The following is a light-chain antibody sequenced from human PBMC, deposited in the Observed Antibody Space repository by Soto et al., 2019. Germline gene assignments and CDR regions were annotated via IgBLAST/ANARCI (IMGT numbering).Light chain of an antibody. CDR1: QSVTSN. J-gene: IGKJ5*01. V-gene: IGKV3-15*01. CDR2: GAT. CDR3: QQRLNWPPG. Sequence: EIVMTQSPATVSVSPGERVTLSCRASQSVTSNLAWYQQKPGQAPRLIVYGATTRATGIPARFSGSGSGTEFTLTISDLEPADFGLYYCQQRLNWPPGFGQGTRLEIK.